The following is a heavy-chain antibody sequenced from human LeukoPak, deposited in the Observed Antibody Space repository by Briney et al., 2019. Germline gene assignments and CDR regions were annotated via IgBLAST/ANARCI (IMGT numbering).Heavy chain of an antibody. CDR1: GGSISSYY. Sequence: PSETLSLTCTVSGGSISSYYWSWIRQPPGKGLEWIGYIYYSGSTNYNPSLKSRVTISVDTSKNQFSLKLSSVTAADTAVYYCARHQAVTAIRYYYYYGMDVWGQGTTVTVSS. V-gene: IGHV4-59*08. CDR2: IYYSGST. J-gene: IGHJ6*02. CDR3: ARHQAVTAIRYYYYYGMDV. D-gene: IGHD2-21*02.